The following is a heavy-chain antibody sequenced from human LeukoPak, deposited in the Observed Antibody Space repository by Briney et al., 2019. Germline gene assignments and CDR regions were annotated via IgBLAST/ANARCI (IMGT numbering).Heavy chain of an antibody. CDR3: ARDMGDIVATIQYYYYGMDV. J-gene: IGHJ6*02. D-gene: IGHD5-12*01. CDR1: GFTFDDYG. V-gene: IGHV3-30*03. Sequence: GGSLRLSCAASGFTFDDYGMSWVRQAPGKGLEWVAVISDYGSNKYYADSVKGLFTISRDNSKNTLYLQMNSLRAEDTAVYYCARDMGDIVATIQYYYYGMDVWGQGTTVTVSS. CDR2: ISDYGSNK.